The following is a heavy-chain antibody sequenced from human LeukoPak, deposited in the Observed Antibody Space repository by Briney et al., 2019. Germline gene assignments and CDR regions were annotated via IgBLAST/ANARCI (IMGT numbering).Heavy chain of an antibody. Sequence: RLGESLKISCKGSGYTFTTYWIGWVRQMPGKGLEWMGIIYPADSDTRYSPSFQGQVTISADKSTSTAYLQWSSLKASDTAMYYCARQDGRALYYFDYWGQGTLVTVSS. V-gene: IGHV5-51*01. J-gene: IGHJ4*02. CDR2: IYPADSDT. D-gene: IGHD5-24*01. CDR1: GYTFTTYW. CDR3: ARQDGRALYYFDY.